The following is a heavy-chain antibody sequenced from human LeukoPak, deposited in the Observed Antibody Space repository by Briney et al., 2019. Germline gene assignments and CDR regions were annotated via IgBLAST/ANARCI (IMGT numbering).Heavy chain of an antibody. CDR2: IYTSGST. CDR3: ARGRAVAGTDYYYYGMDV. V-gene: IGHV4-61*02. Sequence: SQTLSLTCTVSGGSISSGSYYWSWIRQPAGKGLEWIGRIYTSGSTNYSPSLKSRVTISVDTSKNQFSLKLSSVTAADTAVYYCARGRAVAGTDYYYYGMDVWGQGTTVTVSS. D-gene: IGHD6-19*01. CDR1: GGSISSGSYY. J-gene: IGHJ6*02.